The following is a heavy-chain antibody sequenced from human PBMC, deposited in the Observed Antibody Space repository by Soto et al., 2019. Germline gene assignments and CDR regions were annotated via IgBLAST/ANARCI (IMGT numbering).Heavy chain of an antibody. Sequence: PSETLSLTCTVPGGSITGYYWSWIRQPPGKGPEFIGYIYHSGATEYTPSLKSRVTISVDKSENQFSLQMRSVSAADTATYFCARLGLTGPPVQYHHYGLDVWGQGATVTVSS. J-gene: IGHJ6*02. CDR3: ARLGLTGPPVQYHHYGLDV. CDR2: IYHSGAT. D-gene: IGHD3-9*01. V-gene: IGHV4-59*03. CDR1: GGSITGYY.